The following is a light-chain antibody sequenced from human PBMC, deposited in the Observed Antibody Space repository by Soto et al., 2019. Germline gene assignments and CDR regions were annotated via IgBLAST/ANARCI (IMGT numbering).Light chain of an antibody. V-gene: IGKV3-11*01. CDR1: QGISTL. Sequence: EMVLTQSPATLSLSPGERATLSCRAAQGISTLLAWYQQKPGQGPRLLIYDASNRATGIPARFSGSGSGTDFTLTISILQPEDFAFYYCQPRGGFGQGTKLEI. CDR3: QPRGG. CDR2: DAS. J-gene: IGKJ2*03.